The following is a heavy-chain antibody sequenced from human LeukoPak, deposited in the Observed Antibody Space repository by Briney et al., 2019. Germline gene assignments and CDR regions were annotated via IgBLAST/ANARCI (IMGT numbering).Heavy chain of an antibody. Sequence: SETLSLTCTVSGGSIRGYYWSWIRQPPGKGLDWIGNIYYSGSTNYNPSLKSRVTISVDTSKNQFSLKLSSVTAADTAVYYCARDPRYYDSSGYYHWYFDYWGQGTLVTVSS. CDR1: GGSIRGYY. CDR3: ARDPRYYDSSGYYHWYFDY. V-gene: IGHV4-59*01. J-gene: IGHJ4*02. CDR2: IYYSGST. D-gene: IGHD3-22*01.